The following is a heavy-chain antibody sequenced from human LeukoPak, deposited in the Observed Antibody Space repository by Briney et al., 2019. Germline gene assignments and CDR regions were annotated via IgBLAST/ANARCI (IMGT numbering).Heavy chain of an antibody. V-gene: IGHV3-30*04. CDR3: AKNLLRYCSSTSCYGFDY. Sequence: PGGSLRLSCAASGFTFSSYPIQWVRQAPGKGLECVALISFDGSNTYYADSVKGRFTISRDNSKNTLYLQMNSLRAEDTAVYYCAKNLLRYCSSTSCYGFDYWGQGTLVTVSS. CDR1: GFTFSSYP. D-gene: IGHD2-2*01. CDR2: ISFDGSNT. J-gene: IGHJ4*02.